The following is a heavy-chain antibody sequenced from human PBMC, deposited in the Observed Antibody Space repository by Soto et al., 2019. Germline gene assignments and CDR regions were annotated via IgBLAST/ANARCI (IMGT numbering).Heavy chain of an antibody. J-gene: IGHJ3*02. Sequence: ASVKVSCKASGYTFTSYGISWVRQAPGQGLEWMGWISAYNGSTNYAQKLQGRVTMTTDTSTSTAYMELRSLRSDDTAVYYCAVETYYYDSSGSDAFDIWGQGTMVTVSS. D-gene: IGHD3-22*01. CDR3: AVETYYYDSSGSDAFDI. CDR1: GYTFTSYG. CDR2: ISAYNGST. V-gene: IGHV1-18*01.